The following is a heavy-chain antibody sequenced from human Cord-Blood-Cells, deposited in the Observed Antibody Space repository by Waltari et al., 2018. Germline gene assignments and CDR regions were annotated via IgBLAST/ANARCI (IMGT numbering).Heavy chain of an antibody. V-gene: IGHV4-38-2*02. CDR2: IYHSGST. Sequence: QVQLQESGPGLVKPSETLSLTCAVSGYSISSGYYWGWIRQPPGKGLEWIGSIYHSGSTYYNPSLKSRVTISVDTSKNQFSLKLSSVTAADTAVYYCAREPYCSGGSGYPYFDYWGQGTLVTVSS. J-gene: IGHJ4*02. CDR3: AREPYCSGGSGYPYFDY. CDR1: GYSISSGYY. D-gene: IGHD2-15*01.